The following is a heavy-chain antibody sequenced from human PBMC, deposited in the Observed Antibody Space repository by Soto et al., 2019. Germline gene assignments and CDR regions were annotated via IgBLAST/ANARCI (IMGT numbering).Heavy chain of an antibody. Sequence: QVQLVESGGGVVQPGRSLRLSCAASGFTFSSYAMHWVRQAPGKGLEWVAVISYDGSNKYYADSVKGRFTISRDNSKNTLYLQMNSLRAEDTAVYYCASDSGYSSSWTPLYWGQGTLVTVSS. CDR3: ASDSGYSSSWTPLY. D-gene: IGHD6-13*01. V-gene: IGHV3-30-3*01. CDR1: GFTFSSYA. CDR2: ISYDGSNK. J-gene: IGHJ4*02.